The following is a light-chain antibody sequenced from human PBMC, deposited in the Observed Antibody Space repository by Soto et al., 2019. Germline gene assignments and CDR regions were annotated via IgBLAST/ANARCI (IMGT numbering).Light chain of an antibody. Sequence: DIVMTQSPDSLAVSLGEWATINCKSSQSVLYSSNNQNYLAWYQQKPGQPPKLLIYWASTRESGVPDRFSGSGSGTDFTLTISSLRAEDVAVYYCQQYYGTPYTFGQGTKLEIK. CDR1: QSVLYSSNNQNY. CDR2: WAS. CDR3: QQYYGTPYT. V-gene: IGKV4-1*01. J-gene: IGKJ2*01.